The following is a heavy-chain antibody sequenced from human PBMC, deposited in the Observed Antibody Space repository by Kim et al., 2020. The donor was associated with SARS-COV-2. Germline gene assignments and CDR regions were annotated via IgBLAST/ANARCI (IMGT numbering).Heavy chain of an antibody. CDR2: IDPSDSYT. V-gene: IGHV5-10-1*01. CDR1: GYSFTSYW. D-gene: IGHD3-9*01. J-gene: IGHJ6*02. Sequence: GEALKISCKGSGYSFTSYWISWVRQMPGKGLEWMGRIDPSDSYTNYSPSFQGHVTISADKSISTAYLQWSSLKASDTAMYYCARPERYFVEYGMDVWGQGTTVTVSS. CDR3: ARPERYFVEYGMDV.